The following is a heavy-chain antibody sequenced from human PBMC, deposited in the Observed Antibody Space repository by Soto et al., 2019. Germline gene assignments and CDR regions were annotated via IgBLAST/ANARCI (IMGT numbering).Heavy chain of an antibody. J-gene: IGHJ5*02. CDR1: GGSISSGGYY. CDR3: AREVAISNWFDP. Sequence: SETLSLTCTVSGGSISSGGYYWSWIRQHPGKGLEWIGYIYYSGSTYYNPSLKSRVTISVDTSKNQFSLKLSSVTAADTAVYYCAREVAISNWFDPWGQGTLVTVSS. D-gene: IGHD5-12*01. V-gene: IGHV4-31*03. CDR2: IYYSGST.